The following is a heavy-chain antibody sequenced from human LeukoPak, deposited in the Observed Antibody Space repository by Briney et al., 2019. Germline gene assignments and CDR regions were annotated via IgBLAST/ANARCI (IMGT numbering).Heavy chain of an antibody. CDR3: ARDKKGVAAPWDP. D-gene: IGHD6-13*01. V-gene: IGHV1-18*01. J-gene: IGHJ5*02. Sequence: ASVKVSCKASGYTFTSYAMNWVRQAPGQGLEWMGWISTYNGNINYAQKFQGRVTMTIDTSTSTAYMQLRSLRSDDTAVYYCARDKKGVAAPWDPWGQGTLVTVSS. CDR1: GYTFTSYA. CDR2: ISTYNGNI.